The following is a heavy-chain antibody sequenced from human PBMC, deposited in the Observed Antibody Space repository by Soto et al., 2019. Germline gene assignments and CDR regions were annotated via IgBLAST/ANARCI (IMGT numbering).Heavy chain of an antibody. CDR2: IWYDGSNK. J-gene: IGHJ4*02. CDR1: GFTFSSYG. CDR3: ARDIYSTNAGVDY. Sequence: QVQLVESGGGVVQPGRSLRLSCAASGFTFSSYGMHWVRQAPGKGLEWVAVIWYDGSNKYYADSVKGRFTISRDNSKNTLYLQMNSLRAEDTAVYYCARDIYSTNAGVDYWGQGTLVTVSS. V-gene: IGHV3-33*01. D-gene: IGHD6-13*01.